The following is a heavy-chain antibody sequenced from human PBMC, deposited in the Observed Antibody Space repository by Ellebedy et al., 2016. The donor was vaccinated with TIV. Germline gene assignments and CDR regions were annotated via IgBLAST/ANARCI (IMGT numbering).Heavy chain of an antibody. V-gene: IGHV4-59*01. Sequence: SETLSLTCTVSGGSISSYYWSWIRQPPGKGLEWIGYISDSGITNYNPSLKSRVTISVDTSKKQFSLKLSSVTAADTAVYYCARLIREATVDYYYYGMDVWGRGTTVTVSS. CDR3: ARLIREATVDYYYYGMDV. J-gene: IGHJ6*02. CDR1: GGSISSYY. CDR2: ISDSGIT. D-gene: IGHD4-23*01.